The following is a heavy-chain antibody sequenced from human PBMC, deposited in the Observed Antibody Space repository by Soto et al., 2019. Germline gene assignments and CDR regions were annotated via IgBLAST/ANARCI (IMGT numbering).Heavy chain of an antibody. J-gene: IGHJ5*02. CDR1: GGVFSGYY. V-gene: IGHV4-34*01. Sequence: ALETPCPPRAVYGGVFSGYYWSWSRPPPGKGVEGVGEINHSGSTNYNPSLKSRVTISVDTSKNQFSLRLSSVTAADTAVYYCARGSRGYCSSTSCPTQANWFHPWGQGTLVTVSS. D-gene: IGHD2-2*01. CDR3: ARGSRGYCSSTSCPTQANWFHP. CDR2: INHSGST.